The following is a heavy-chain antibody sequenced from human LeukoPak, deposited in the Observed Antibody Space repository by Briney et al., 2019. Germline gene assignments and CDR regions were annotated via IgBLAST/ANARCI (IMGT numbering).Heavy chain of an antibody. Sequence: PSETLSLTCTVSGGSISSYYWSWIRQPPGKGLEWIGSIYHSGSTNYNPSLKSRVTISVDTSKNQFSLKLSSVTAADTAVYYCARGYDSSGYYADWGQGTLVTVFS. CDR2: IYHSGST. D-gene: IGHD3-22*01. CDR1: GGSISSYY. J-gene: IGHJ4*02. V-gene: IGHV4-59*08. CDR3: ARGYDSSGYYAD.